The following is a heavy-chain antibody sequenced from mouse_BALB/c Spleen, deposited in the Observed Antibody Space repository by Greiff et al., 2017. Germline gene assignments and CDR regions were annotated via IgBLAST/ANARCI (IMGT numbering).Heavy chain of an antibody. V-gene: IGHV5-6-3*01. Sequence: EVQGVESGGGLVQPGGSLKLSCAASGFTFSSYGMSWVRQTPDKRLELVATINSNGGSTYYPDSVKGRFTISRDNAKNTLYLQMSSLKSEDTAMYYCARDRGTGFAYWGQGTLVTVSA. CDR3: ARDRGTGFAY. J-gene: IGHJ3*01. D-gene: IGHD3-3*01. CDR2: INSNGGST. CDR1: GFTFSSYG.